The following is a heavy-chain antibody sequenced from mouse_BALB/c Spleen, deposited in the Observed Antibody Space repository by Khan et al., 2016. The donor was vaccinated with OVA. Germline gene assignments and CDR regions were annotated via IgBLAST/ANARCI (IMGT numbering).Heavy chain of an antibody. Sequence: VKLLESGPGLVAPSQSLSITCTVSGFSLNGYGVNWVRQPPGKGLEWLGMIWGDGSTNYNSALKSRLSISKDKSKSQVFLKMNSLQTDDTAMYYSARAYYGNYREAMDYWGQGTSVTVSS. V-gene: IGHV2-6-7*01. CDR1: GFSLNGYG. CDR3: ARAYYGNYREAMDY. J-gene: IGHJ4*01. CDR2: IWGDGST. D-gene: IGHD2-10*01.